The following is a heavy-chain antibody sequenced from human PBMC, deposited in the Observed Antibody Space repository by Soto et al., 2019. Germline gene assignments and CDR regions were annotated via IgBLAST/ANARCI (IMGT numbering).Heavy chain of an antibody. V-gene: IGHV3-64*01. Sequence: GGSLRLSCVVSGFSFSSYAMHWVRQAPGKGLEYVSAISSNGGSTNYAKSVKGRFTISRDNPKNTLYLQMGSLGAEDMAVYYCARVGSANDYWGQGTLVTVSS. J-gene: IGHJ4*02. CDR2: ISSNGGST. CDR1: GFSFSSYA. CDR3: ARVGSANDY. D-gene: IGHD6-25*01.